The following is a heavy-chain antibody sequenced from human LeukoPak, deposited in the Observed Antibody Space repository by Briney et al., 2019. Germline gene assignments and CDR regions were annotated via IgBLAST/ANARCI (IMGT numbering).Heavy chain of an antibody. D-gene: IGHD4-17*01. CDR1: GYTFTSYG. CDR2: ISAYNGNT. V-gene: IGHV1-18*01. J-gene: IGHJ4*02. CDR3: ARDFYGETQVYYFDY. Sequence: ASVKVSCKASGYTFTSYGISWVRQAPGQGLEWMGWISAYNGNTNYAQKLRGRVTMTTDTSTSTAYMELRSLRSDDTAVYYCARDFYGETQVYYFDYWGQGTLVTVSS.